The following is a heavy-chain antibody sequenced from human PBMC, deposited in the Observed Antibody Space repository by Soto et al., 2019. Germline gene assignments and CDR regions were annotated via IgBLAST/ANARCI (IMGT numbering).Heavy chain of an antibody. CDR2: ISYDGSNK. CDR3: AKAVGYYYDSSGYNYFDY. D-gene: IGHD3-22*01. CDR1: GFTFSSYV. Sequence: GGSLRLSCAASGFTFSSYVMHWVRQSPGKGLEWVAVISYDGSNKYYADSVKGRFTISRDNSKNTLYLQMNSLRAEDTAVYYCAKAVGYYYDSSGYNYFDYWGQGTLVTVSS. J-gene: IGHJ4*02. V-gene: IGHV3-30*18.